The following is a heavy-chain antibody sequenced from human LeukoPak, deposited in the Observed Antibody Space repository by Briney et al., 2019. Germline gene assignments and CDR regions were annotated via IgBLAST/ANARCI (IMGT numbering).Heavy chain of an antibody. D-gene: IGHD3-3*01. Sequence: PSETLSLTCTVSGGTISSSSYYWGWIRQPPGTGVEWIGSIYYSGTTYYNPSLKSRVTISVDTSKSQFSLRLTSVTAADTAVYYCARHVRFLEWLSSYYFDYWGQGTLVTVSS. V-gene: IGHV4-39*01. CDR3: ARHVRFLEWLSSYYFDY. CDR2: IYYSGTT. CDR1: GGTISSSSYY. J-gene: IGHJ4*02.